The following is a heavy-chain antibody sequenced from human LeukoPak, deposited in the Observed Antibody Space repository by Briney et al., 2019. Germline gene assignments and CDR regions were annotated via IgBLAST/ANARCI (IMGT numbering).Heavy chain of an antibody. CDR2: IIPIFGTA. CDR3: ARAGPIAARPVDFNWFDP. Sequence: SVKVSCKASGGTFSSYAISWVRQAPGQGLEWRGGIIPIFGTANYAQKLQGRVTITADESTSTAYMELSSLRSEDTAVYYCARAGPIAARPVDFNWFDPWGQGTLVTVSS. J-gene: IGHJ5*02. D-gene: IGHD6-6*01. V-gene: IGHV1-69*13. CDR1: GGTFSSYA.